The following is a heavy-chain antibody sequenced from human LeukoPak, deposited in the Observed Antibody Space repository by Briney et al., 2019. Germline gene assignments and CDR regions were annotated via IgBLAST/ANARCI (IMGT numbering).Heavy chain of an antibody. J-gene: IGHJ4*02. CDR2: ISSSSSTI. CDR1: GFTFCSYS. V-gene: IGHV3-48*01. Sequence: GGSLRLSCAASGFTFCSYSMNWVRQAPEKGLEWVSYISSSSSTIYYADSVKGRFTISRDHAKNSLYLQMNSLRAEDTAVYYCARYYYDSSDYWGQGTLVTVSS. D-gene: IGHD3-22*01. CDR3: ARYYYDSSDY.